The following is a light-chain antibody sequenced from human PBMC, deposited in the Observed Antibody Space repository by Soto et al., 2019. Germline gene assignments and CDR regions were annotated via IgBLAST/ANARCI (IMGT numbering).Light chain of an antibody. V-gene: IGKV1-5*01. J-gene: IGKJ4*01. CDR1: QSISSW. CDR3: QQYHSYALT. CDR2: DAS. Sequence: DIQMTQSPSTLSASVGDRVTITCRASQSISSWLAWYQQKPGKAPKLLIYDASGLESGVPSRFSGSGSGTEFTLTISSLQPDDFATYYCQQYHSYALTFGGGTKVEIK.